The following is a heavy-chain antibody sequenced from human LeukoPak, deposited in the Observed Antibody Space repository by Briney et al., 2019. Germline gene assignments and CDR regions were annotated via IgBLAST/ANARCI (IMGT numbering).Heavy chain of an antibody. D-gene: IGHD3-9*01. Sequence: SETLSLTCTVSGGSISSSTYYWGWIRQPPGKGLEWIGTIYYSGNTYYNPSLKSRVTISVDTSKNQFSLKLSSVTAADTAVYYCARQYYDILTGYIFDYWGQGTLVTVSS. CDR1: GGSISSSTYY. CDR3: ARQYYDILTGYIFDY. V-gene: IGHV4-39*01. J-gene: IGHJ4*02. CDR2: IYYSGNT.